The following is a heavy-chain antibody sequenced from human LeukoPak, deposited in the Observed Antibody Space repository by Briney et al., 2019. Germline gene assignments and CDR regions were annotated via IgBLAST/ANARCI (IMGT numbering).Heavy chain of an antibody. J-gene: IGHJ4*02. CDR1: GYSFTSYW. V-gene: IGHV5-10-1*01. CDR2: IDPSDSYT. CDR3: ARRRDGGYDEPPDY. D-gene: IGHD5-12*01. Sequence: GESLKISCKGSGYSFTSYWTSWVRQMPGKGLEWMGRIDPSDSYTNYSPSFQGHVTISADKSISTAYLQWSSLKASDTAMYYCARRRDGGYDEPPDYWAREPWSPSPQ.